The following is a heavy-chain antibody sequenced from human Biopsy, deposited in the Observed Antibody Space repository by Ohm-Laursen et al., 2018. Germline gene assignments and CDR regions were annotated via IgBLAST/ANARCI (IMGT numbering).Heavy chain of an antibody. CDR2: MYYSGST. D-gene: IGHD3-16*01. V-gene: IGHV4-59*07. CDR1: GGSLNFYY. CDR3: VRGRSPATY. Sequence: SDTLSLTRTVSGGSLNFYYWSWIRQPPGTGLEWIGYMYYSGSTKYSPSLKNRVTVSFATSRNQFSLKLTSMTPADTAVYYCVRGRSPATYWGQGALVIVSS. J-gene: IGHJ4*02.